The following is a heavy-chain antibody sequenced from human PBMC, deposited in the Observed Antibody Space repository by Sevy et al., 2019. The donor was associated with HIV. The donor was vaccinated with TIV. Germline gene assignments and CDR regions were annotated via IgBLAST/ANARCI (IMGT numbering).Heavy chain of an antibody. J-gene: IGHJ5*02. CDR1: GGSVSSGSYY. CDR2: IYYSGST. V-gene: IGHV4-61*01. Sequence: SETLSLTCTVSGGSVSSGSYYWSWIRQPPGKGLEWIGYIYYSGSTNYNPSLKSRVTISVDTSKNQFSLKLSSVTAADTAVYYCSRGHFNWNDVGWFDPWGQGTLVTVSS. CDR3: SRGHFNWNDVGWFDP. D-gene: IGHD1-1*01.